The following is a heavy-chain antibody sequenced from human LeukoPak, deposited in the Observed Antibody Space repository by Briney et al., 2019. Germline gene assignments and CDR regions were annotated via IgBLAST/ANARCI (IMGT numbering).Heavy chain of an antibody. D-gene: IGHD6-13*01. V-gene: IGHV1-46*01. CDR1: GYTFTRNY. J-gene: IGHJ5*02. CDR3: TRGPATSGTGWFDP. Sequence: ASVKVSCKTSGYTFTRNYIHWVRQAPGPGLEWMGVIDPDTGGTTYAQSFQGRVTVTRDTSTSTVYMEMTSLRSEDAAVYYCTRGPATSGTGWFDPWGQGTLVTVSS. CDR2: IDPDTGGT.